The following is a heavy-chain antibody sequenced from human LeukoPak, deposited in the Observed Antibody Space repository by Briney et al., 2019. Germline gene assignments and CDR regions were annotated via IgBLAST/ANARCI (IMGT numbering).Heavy chain of an antibody. V-gene: IGHV1-18*01. J-gene: IGHJ4*02. CDR2: ISAYNDNT. D-gene: IGHD4-17*01. Sequence: GSSVKVSCKASGGTFSSYAISWVRQAPGQGLEWMGWISAYNDNTNYAQNFQGRVTMTTDTSTSTAYMELRSLRSDDTAVYYCARDRGTAVTVFDYWGQGTLVTVSS. CDR3: ARDRGTAVTVFDY. CDR1: GGTFSSYA.